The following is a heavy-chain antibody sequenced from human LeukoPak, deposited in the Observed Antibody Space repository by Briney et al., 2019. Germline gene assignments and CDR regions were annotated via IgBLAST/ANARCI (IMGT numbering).Heavy chain of an antibody. CDR2: INPNSGGT. CDR3: ARDPTILNWFDP. Sequence: ASVKVSCKASGYTFTGYYMHWVRQAPGQGLEWMGWINPNSGGTNYAQKFQGRVTMTRDTSISTAYMELSRLRSDDTAVYYRARDPTILNWFDPWGQGTLVTVSS. D-gene: IGHD3-3*01. J-gene: IGHJ5*02. CDR1: GYTFTGYY. V-gene: IGHV1-2*02.